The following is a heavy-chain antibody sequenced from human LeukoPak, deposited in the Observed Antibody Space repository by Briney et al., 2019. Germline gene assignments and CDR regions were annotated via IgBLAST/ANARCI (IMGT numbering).Heavy chain of an antibody. V-gene: IGHV1-18*01. Sequence: ASVTVSCKASGYTFTSYGINWVRQAPGQGLEWMGWISAYNANTNYAQKLQGRVTMTTDTSTSTAYMELRSLRSDDTAAYYCARDNDSSGWYYFDYWGQGTLVTVSS. CDR3: ARDNDSSGWYYFDY. J-gene: IGHJ4*02. D-gene: IGHD6-19*01. CDR1: GYTFTSYG. CDR2: ISAYNANT.